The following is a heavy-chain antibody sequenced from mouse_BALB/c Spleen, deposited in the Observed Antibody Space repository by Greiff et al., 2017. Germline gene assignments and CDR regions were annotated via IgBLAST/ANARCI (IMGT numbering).Heavy chain of an antibody. CDR3: ARSGNYGYFDY. CDR2: ILPGSGST. J-gene: IGHJ2*01. V-gene: IGHV1-9*01. Sequence: VQLQQSGAELMKPGASVKISCKATGYTFSSYWIEWVKQRPGHGLEWIGEILPGSGSTNYNEKFKGKATFTADTSSNTAYMQLSSLTSEDSAVYYCARSGNYGYFDYWGQGTTLTVSS. D-gene: IGHD1-1*01. CDR1: GYTFSSYW.